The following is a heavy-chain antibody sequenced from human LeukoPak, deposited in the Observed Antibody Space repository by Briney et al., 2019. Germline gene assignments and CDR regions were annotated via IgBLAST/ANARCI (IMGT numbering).Heavy chain of an antibody. V-gene: IGHV3-15*01. CDR1: VTFSNAW. Sequence: GGSLRLSCAASVTFSNAWMAWVRQAPGKGLEWVGRIKAKAHGGTTDYAAPVKGRFTISRDDSKNTLYLQMNSLKTEDTAVYYCTTDPPIGVVPAASFWGQGTLVTVSS. J-gene: IGHJ4*02. D-gene: IGHD2-2*01. CDR3: TTDPPIGVVPAASF. CDR2: IKAKAHGGTT.